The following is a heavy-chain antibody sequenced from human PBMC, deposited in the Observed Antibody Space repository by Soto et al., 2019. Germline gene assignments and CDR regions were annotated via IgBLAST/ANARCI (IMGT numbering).Heavy chain of an antibody. CDR1: GFTFSSYG. CDR3: AASYYYDSSGYHDY. D-gene: IGHD3-22*01. Sequence: GSLRLSCAASGFTFSSYGMHWVRQAPGKGLEWVAVIWYDGSNKYYADSVKGRFTISRDNSKNTLYLQMNSLRAEDTAVYYCAASYYYDSSGYHDYWGQGTLVTVSS. V-gene: IGHV3-33*01. CDR2: IWYDGSNK. J-gene: IGHJ4*02.